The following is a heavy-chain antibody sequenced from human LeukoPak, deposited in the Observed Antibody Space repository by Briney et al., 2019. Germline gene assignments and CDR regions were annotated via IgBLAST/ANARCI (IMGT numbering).Heavy chain of an antibody. V-gene: IGHV3-30-3*01. CDR1: GFTLSSYA. D-gene: IGHD3-22*01. CDR3: AREYYYDSSGYYDPETDY. J-gene: IGHJ4*02. CDR2: ISYDGSNK. Sequence: AGGSLRLSCAASGFTLSSYAMHWVRQAPGKGLEWVAVISYDGSNKYYADSVKGRFTISRDNSKNTLYLQMNSLRAEDTAVYYCAREYYYDSSGYYDPETDYWGQGTLVTVSS.